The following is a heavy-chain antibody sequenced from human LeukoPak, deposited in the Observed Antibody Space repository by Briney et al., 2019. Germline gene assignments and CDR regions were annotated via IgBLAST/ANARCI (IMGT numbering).Heavy chain of an antibody. CDR2: INPTGGST. Sequence: ASVKVSCTASGYTFTSYYMHWVRQAPGQGLEWMGLINPTGGSTVYAQTFQGRVTMTRDMSTSTVYMELSSLRSEDTAVYYCAREGGYYDFCSGYFDYWGQGTLVTVSS. V-gene: IGHV1-46*01. D-gene: IGHD3-3*01. CDR3: AREGGYYDFCSGYFDY. CDR1: GYTFTSYY. J-gene: IGHJ4*02.